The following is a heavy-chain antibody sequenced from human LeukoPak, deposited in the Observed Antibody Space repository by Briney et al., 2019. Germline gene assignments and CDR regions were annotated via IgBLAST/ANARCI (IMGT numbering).Heavy chain of an antibody. CDR3: AKDRSCTNDICHGDFDY. V-gene: IGHV3-23*01. J-gene: IGHJ4*02. CDR1: GFTFSSYA. CDR2: ISVSGGST. D-gene: IGHD2-8*01. Sequence: PGGSLRLSCAASGFTFSSYAVSWVRQAPGKGLEWVRSISVSGGSTYSADSVKGRLTISRDNSRNTLYLQMNSLRAEDTALYYCAKDRSCTNDICHGDFDYWGQGTLVTVSS.